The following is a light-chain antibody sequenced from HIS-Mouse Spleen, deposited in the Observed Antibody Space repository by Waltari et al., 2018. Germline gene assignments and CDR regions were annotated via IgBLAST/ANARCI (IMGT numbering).Light chain of an antibody. CDR1: QGISSY. CDR3: QQRNSYPPT. Sequence: DIQLTQSPSFLSASVGDRVTITCRASQGISSYLAWYQQKPAKAPKLLIYAASALQSGVPSRFSGSGSGTEFTLTISSLQPEDFATYYCQQRNSYPPTFGQGTKVEIK. J-gene: IGKJ1*01. CDR2: AAS. V-gene: IGKV1-9*01.